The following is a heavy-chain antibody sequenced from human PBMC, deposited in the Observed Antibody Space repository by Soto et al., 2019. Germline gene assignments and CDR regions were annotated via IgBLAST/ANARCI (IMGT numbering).Heavy chain of an antibody. Sequence: QVQLVESGGGVVQPGRSLRLSCAASGFTFSSYGMHWVCQAPGKGLEWVAVISYDGSNKYYADSVKGRFTISRDNSKNTLYLQMNSLRAEDTAVYYCAKDGRAARPHYYYYYGMDVWGQGTTVTVSS. J-gene: IGHJ6*02. CDR2: ISYDGSNK. D-gene: IGHD6-6*01. CDR1: GFTFSSYG. CDR3: AKDGRAARPHYYYYYGMDV. V-gene: IGHV3-30*18.